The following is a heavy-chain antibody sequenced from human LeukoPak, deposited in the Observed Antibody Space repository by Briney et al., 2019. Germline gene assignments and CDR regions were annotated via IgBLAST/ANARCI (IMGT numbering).Heavy chain of an antibody. CDR1: GGSISSYY. Sequence: SETLSLTCTVSGGSISSYYWSWLRQPPGKGLEWIGYIYYSGSTNYNPSLKSRVTISVDTSKNQFSLKLSSVTAADTAVYYCARATYYYGSGSYYNYYYYYMDVWGKGTTVTISS. CDR3: ARATYYYGSGSYYNYYYYYMDV. V-gene: IGHV4-59*01. J-gene: IGHJ6*03. CDR2: IYYSGST. D-gene: IGHD3-10*01.